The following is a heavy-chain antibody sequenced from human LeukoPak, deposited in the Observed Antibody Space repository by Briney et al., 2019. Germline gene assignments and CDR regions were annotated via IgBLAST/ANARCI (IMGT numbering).Heavy chain of an antibody. Sequence: SVKVSCKASGFTFTSSAMQWVRQARGQRLGWIGWIVVGSGNTNYAQKFQERVTITRDMSTSTAYMELSSLRSEDTAVYYCAAGGRGFNWFDPWGQGTLVTVSS. CDR1: GFTFTSSA. CDR3: AAGGRGFNWFDP. CDR2: IVVGSGNT. D-gene: IGHD3-10*01. V-gene: IGHV1-58*02. J-gene: IGHJ5*02.